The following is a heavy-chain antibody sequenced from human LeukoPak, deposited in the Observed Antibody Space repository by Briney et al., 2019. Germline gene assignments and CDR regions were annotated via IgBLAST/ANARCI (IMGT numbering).Heavy chain of an antibody. CDR3: ARYSSQWSFDS. V-gene: IGHV3-48*01. Sequence: GGSLRLSXAASGFTFSSYSMNWVRQTPGKGLEWVSYISSSSSTIYYADSVKGRFTISRDNAKNSLYLQMNSLRAEDTALYYCARYSSQWSFDSWGQGTLVTVSS. D-gene: IGHD6-19*01. CDR1: GFTFSSYS. CDR2: ISSSSSTI. J-gene: IGHJ4*02.